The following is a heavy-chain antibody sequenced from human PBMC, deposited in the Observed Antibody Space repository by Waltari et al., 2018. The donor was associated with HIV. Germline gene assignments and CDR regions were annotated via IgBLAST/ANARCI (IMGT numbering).Heavy chain of an antibody. D-gene: IGHD4-4*01. J-gene: IGHJ4*02. CDR3: ARDHDYSNFGDFDY. Sequence: QVQLVQSGAEVKKPGASVKVSCKASGYTFTGYYMHWVRQAPGQGLEWMGYINPNSGGTNYAQKVKGRVTMTRDTSISTAYMELSRLRSDDTAVYYCARDHDYSNFGDFDYWGQGTLVTVSS. CDR2: INPNSGGT. V-gene: IGHV1-2*02. CDR1: GYTFTGYY.